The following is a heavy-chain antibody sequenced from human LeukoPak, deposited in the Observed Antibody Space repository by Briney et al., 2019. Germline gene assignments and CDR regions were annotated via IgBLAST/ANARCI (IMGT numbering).Heavy chain of an antibody. Sequence: PGGSLRPSCAASGFIVSSNYMSWVRQAPGKGLEWVSVIYSGGTTYYADSVKGRFTISRDNSKNTLYLQMNSLRAEDTAIYYCAKDPAFGSGTYYPFDYWGQGTLVTVSS. CDR3: AKDPAFGSGTYYPFDY. V-gene: IGHV3-53*01. J-gene: IGHJ4*02. CDR1: GFIVSSNY. CDR2: IYSGGTT. D-gene: IGHD3-10*01.